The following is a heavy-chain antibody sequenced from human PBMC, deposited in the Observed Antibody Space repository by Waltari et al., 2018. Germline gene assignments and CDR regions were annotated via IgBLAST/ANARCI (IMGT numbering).Heavy chain of an antibody. CDR3: ARTWGYSSSWYGY. CDR2: IKQDGSEK. V-gene: IGHV3-7*01. Sequence: EVQLVESGGGLVQPGGSLRLSCAGSGFTFSNYWMSWVRQAPGKGLEWVANIKQDGSEKYYVDSVKGRFTISRDNAKNSLYLQMDSLRAEDTAVYYCARTWGYSSSWYGYWGQGTLVTVYS. D-gene: IGHD6-13*01. CDR1: GFTFSNYW. J-gene: IGHJ4*02.